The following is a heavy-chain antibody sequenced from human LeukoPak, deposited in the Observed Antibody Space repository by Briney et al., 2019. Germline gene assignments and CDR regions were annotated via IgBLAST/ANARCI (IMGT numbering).Heavy chain of an antibody. CDR3: ARTRVAGYDSSGYPFDY. D-gene: IGHD3-22*01. Sequence: PSETLSLTCTVSGGSISSGSYYWSWIRQPAGKGLEWIGRIYTSGSTNYNPSLKSRVTISVDTSKNQFSLKLSSVTAADTAVYYCARTRVAGYDSSGYPFDYWGQGTLVTVSS. J-gene: IGHJ4*02. V-gene: IGHV4-61*02. CDR1: GGSISSGSYY. CDR2: IYTSGST.